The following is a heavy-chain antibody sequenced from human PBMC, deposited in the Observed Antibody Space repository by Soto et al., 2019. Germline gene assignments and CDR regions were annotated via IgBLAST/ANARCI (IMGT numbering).Heavy chain of an antibody. Sequence: QVQLQGSGPGLGKPSETLSLTCTVSGASISSGDYYWSWIRQSPGKGLQWTGYIFHSGETYYTPSREPRLSISLHSTNNQFSLNLNSVTAADTAVYFCARSYSALGALDVWGPGTVVTVSS. CDR1: GASISSGDYY. CDR3: ARSYSALGALDV. J-gene: IGHJ3*01. V-gene: IGHV4-30-4*08. D-gene: IGHD2-15*01. CDR2: IFHSGET.